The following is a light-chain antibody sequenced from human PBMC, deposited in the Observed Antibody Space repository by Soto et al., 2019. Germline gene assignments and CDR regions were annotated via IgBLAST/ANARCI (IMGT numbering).Light chain of an antibody. J-gene: IGKJ1*01. CDR3: QQSHSTPWT. CDR1: QTITTY. CDR2: GAS. V-gene: IGKV1-39*01. Sequence: DIQMTQSPSSLSASVGDRVTITCRASQTITTYLNWYQQKPGEAPKLLIFGASSLQSGVPSRFTGSGSGTDFTLTINSLQPEDLATYHCQQSHSTPWTFGQGTKVEIK.